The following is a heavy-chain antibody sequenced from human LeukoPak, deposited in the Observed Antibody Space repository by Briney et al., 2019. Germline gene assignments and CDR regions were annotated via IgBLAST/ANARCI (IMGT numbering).Heavy chain of an antibody. CDR3: STDAGYCNSTTCSYYFDY. CDR2: ISAYNGNT. D-gene: IGHD2/OR15-2a*01. Sequence: ASVKVSCKASGYTFTSFGISWVRQAPGQGLEWMGWISAYNGNTNYAQKHQGRVTMTEDRSGDTAYMQLSSLRSEDTAVYYCSTDAGYCNSTTCSYYFDYWGQGTLVTVSS. J-gene: IGHJ4*02. CDR1: GYTFTSFG. V-gene: IGHV1-18*01.